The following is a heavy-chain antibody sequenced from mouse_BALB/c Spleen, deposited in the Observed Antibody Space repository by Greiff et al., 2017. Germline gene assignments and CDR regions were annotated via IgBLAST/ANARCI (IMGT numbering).Heavy chain of an antibody. CDR1: GYTFTSYW. CDR2: IYPGNSDT. V-gene: IGHV1-5*01. J-gene: IGHJ3*01. D-gene: IGHD2-2*01. Sequence: VQLQQSGTVLARPGASVKMSCKASGYTFTSYWMHWVKQRPGQGLEWIGAIYPGNSDTNYNQKFKGKAKLTAVTSTSTAYMELSSLTNEDSAVYYCTRHGYDDWFAYWGQGTLVTVSA. CDR3: TRHGYDDWFAY.